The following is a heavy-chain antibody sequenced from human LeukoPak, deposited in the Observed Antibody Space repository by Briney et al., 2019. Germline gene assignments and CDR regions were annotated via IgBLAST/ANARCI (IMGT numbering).Heavy chain of an antibody. V-gene: IGHV1-2*02. CDR1: GYTFTGYY. J-gene: IGHJ5*02. Sequence: GASVKVSCKASGYTFTGYYMHWVRQAPGQALEWMGRINPNSGGTNYEQKFQGRVTMTRDTSISTAYMELSRLRSDDTAVYYCARDFLVPAAPYNWFDPWGQGTLVTVSS. D-gene: IGHD2-2*01. CDR3: ARDFLVPAAPYNWFDP. CDR2: INPNSGGT.